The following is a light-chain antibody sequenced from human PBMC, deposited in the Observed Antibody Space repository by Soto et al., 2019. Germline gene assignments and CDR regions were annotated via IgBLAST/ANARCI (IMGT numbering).Light chain of an antibody. CDR1: TRAVTSGHY. Sequence: QAVVTQEPSLTVSPGGTVTLTCGSSTRAVTSGHYPHWIQQKPGQAPRTLIYDATNKQSWTPARFSASLLGGKAALTLSGAQPEDEGDYYCSLSYDGTRIFGGGTKVTVL. CDR2: DAT. J-gene: IGLJ2*01. CDR3: SLSYDGTRI. V-gene: IGLV7-46*01.